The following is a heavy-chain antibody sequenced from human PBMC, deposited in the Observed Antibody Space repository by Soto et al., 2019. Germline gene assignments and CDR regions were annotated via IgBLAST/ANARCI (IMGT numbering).Heavy chain of an antibody. CDR1: GGTFSSYA. Sequence: ASVKVSCKASGGTFSSYAISWVRQAPGQGLEWMGGIIPIFGTANYAQKFQGRVTITADESTSTAYMELSSLRSEDTAVYYCAMASYYYDGSGYHGYWGQGTLVTVSS. V-gene: IGHV1-69*13. CDR2: IIPIFGTA. J-gene: IGHJ4*02. CDR3: AMASYYYDGSGYHGY. D-gene: IGHD3-22*01.